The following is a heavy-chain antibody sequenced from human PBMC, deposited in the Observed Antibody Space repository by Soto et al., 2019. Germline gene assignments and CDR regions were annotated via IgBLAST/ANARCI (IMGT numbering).Heavy chain of an antibody. V-gene: IGHV1-24*01. J-gene: IGHJ4*02. D-gene: IGHD1-26*01. CDR2: FDPEDGET. CDR1: GYTLTELS. CDR3: ATGRVVGATIADY. Sequence: VSCKVSGYTLTELSMHWVRQAPGKGLEWMGGFDPEDGETIYAQKFQGRVTMTEGTSTDTAYMELSSLRSEDTAVYYCATGRVVGATIADYWGQGTLVTVSS.